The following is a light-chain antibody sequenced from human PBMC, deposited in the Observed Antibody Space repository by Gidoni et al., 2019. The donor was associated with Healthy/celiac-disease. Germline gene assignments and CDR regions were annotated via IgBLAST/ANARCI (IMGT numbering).Light chain of an antibody. Sequence: EIVLSPSPATPSLSPGERATLSCRASQSVSSYLAWYQQKPGQAPRRLIYDASNRATGIPARFSGSGSGTDFTLTISSLEPEDFAVYYCQQRSNWPIFTFXPXTKVDIK. CDR3: QQRSNWPIFT. J-gene: IGKJ3*01. CDR1: QSVSSY. V-gene: IGKV3-11*01. CDR2: DAS.